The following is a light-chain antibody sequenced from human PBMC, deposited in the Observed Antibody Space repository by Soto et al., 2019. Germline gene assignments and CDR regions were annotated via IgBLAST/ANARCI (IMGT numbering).Light chain of an antibody. CDR2: EVI. CDR3: SSYTSSSTLV. CDR1: DSDVGGYNY. J-gene: IGLJ3*02. V-gene: IGLV2-14*03. Sequence: QSAPTQPASVSGSPGQSITISCTGTDSDVGGYNYVSWYQQHPGKAPKLMIYEVINRPSGVSNRFSGSKSANTASLTISGLQAEDEADYYCSSYTSSSTLVFGGGTKLTVL.